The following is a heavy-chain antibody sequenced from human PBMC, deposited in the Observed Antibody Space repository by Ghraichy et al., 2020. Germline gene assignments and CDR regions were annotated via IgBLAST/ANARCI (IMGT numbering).Heavy chain of an antibody. Sequence: SQTLSLTCTVSGGSISSSSYYWGWIRQPPGKGLEWIGSIYYSGSTYYNPSLKSRVTISVDTSKNQFSLKLSSVTAADTAEYYCARLVLMVYAFDYWGQGTLVTVSS. V-gene: IGHV4-39*01. CDR3: ARLVLMVYAFDY. CDR1: GGSISSSSYY. D-gene: IGHD2-8*01. J-gene: IGHJ4*02. CDR2: IYYSGST.